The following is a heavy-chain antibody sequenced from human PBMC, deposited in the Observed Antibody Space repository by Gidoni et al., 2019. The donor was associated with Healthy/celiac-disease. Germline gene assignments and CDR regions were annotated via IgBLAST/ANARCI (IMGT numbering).Heavy chain of an antibody. CDR3: AKVRFLEWFFDY. Sequence: VQLLESGGGLVSPGWSLRLSCAASGFTFSSYAMSWVRQAPGKGLEWVSAISGSGGRTYYADSVKGRFTISRDNSKNTLYLQMNSLRAEDTAVYYCAKVRFLEWFFDYWGQGTLVTVSS. V-gene: IGHV3-23*01. CDR2: ISGSGGRT. J-gene: IGHJ4*02. D-gene: IGHD3-3*01. CDR1: GFTFSSYA.